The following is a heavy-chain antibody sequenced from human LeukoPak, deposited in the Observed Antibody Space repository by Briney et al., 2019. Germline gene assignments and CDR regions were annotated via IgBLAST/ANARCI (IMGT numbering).Heavy chain of an antibody. D-gene: IGHD6-19*01. CDR1: GGSVSSGDYY. CDR3: ARNTYSSGWYRSLNL. V-gene: IGHV4-30-4*01. CDR2: IYYSGST. Sequence: PSETLSLTCTVSGGSVSSGDYYWRWVRQPPGKGLEWIVCIYYSGSTYHNPSRNSPITISVDTSKNQFSLKLSSVTAADTAVYYCARNTYSSGWYRSLNLWGRGTLVTVSS. J-gene: IGHJ2*01.